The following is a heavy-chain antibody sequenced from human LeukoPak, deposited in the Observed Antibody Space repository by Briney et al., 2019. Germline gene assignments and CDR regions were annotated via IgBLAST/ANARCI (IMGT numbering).Heavy chain of an antibody. Sequence: PSETLSLTCTVSGGSISSSSYYWGWIRQPPGKGLERIVSINYSESTYSNPSLNSRATISVDTSKNQFSLKLSSVTAADTAVYYCARHNVVVVAAPLGWFDPWGQGTLVTVSS. J-gene: IGHJ5*02. CDR2: INYSEST. CDR1: GGSISSSSYY. CDR3: ARHNVVVVAAPLGWFDP. V-gene: IGHV4-39*01. D-gene: IGHD2-15*01.